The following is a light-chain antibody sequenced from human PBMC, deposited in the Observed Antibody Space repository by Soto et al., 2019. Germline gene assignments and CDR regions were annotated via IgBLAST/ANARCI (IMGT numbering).Light chain of an antibody. Sequence: EVAMTQSPDTLSVSPGETATLSCRASQSVSSNLAWYQQKLGQAPRLLIYGASTRATGISARFSGSGSGTEFTLTITSLQSEDFAIYYCQQYNNWPRTFGQGTRVEIK. J-gene: IGKJ1*01. V-gene: IGKV3-15*01. CDR3: QQYNNWPRT. CDR2: GAS. CDR1: QSVSSN.